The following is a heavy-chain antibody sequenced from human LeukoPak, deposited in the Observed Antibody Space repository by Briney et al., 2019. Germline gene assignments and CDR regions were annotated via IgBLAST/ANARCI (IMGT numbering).Heavy chain of an antibody. CDR2: INPNSGGT. CDR1: GYTFTGYY. V-gene: IGHV1-2*02. Sequence: GASVKVSCKASGYTFTGYYMHWVRQAPGQGLEWMGWINPNSGGTNYAQKFQGRVTMTRDTSISTAYMELSRLRSDDTAVYYCAGMYYYDSSGYLASAFDIWGQGTMVTVSS. CDR3: AGMYYYDSSGYLASAFDI. J-gene: IGHJ3*02. D-gene: IGHD3-22*01.